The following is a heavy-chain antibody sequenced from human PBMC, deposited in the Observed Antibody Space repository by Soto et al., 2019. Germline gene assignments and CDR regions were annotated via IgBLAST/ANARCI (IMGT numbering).Heavy chain of an antibody. V-gene: IGHV1-18*01. D-gene: IGHD2-8*02. CDR2: INTGSGYT. CDR1: GYTFSNYA. CDR3: ARDRVYTGGSDADY. J-gene: IGHJ4*02. Sequence: TVRVSCKTSGYTFSNYAISWVRQAPGQGLEWMGWINTGSGYTNYAHDRVTMTKDASTYTAYLEVTSLRSDDTAIYYCARDRVYTGGSDADYWGQGTLFTVSS.